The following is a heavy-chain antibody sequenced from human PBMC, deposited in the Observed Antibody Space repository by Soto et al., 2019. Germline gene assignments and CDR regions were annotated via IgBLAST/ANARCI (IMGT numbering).Heavy chain of an antibody. J-gene: IGHJ6*02. Sequence: SETLSLTCAVYGGSFSGYYWSWIRQPPGKGLEWIGEINHSGSTNYNPSLKSRVTISVDTSKNQFSLKLSSVTAADTAVYYCARGTSFHSSSWYYYYYYGMDVWGQGTTVTVSS. CDR1: GGSFSGYY. D-gene: IGHD6-13*01. CDR2: INHSGST. CDR3: ARGTSFHSSSWYYYYYYGMDV. V-gene: IGHV4-34*01.